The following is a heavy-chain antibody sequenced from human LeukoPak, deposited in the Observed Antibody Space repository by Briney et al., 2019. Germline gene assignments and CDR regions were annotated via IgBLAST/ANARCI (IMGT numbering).Heavy chain of an antibody. J-gene: IGHJ4*02. CDR2: ISYDGSNK. V-gene: IGHV3-30*18. D-gene: IGHD4-17*01. CDR3: AKEDGDDTDY. CDR1: GFTFSSYG. Sequence: GGSLRLSCAASGFTFSSYGMHWVRQAPGKGLEWVGVISYDGSNKNYADSVKGRFTISRDNSKNTLYLQMNSLRAEDTAVYYCAKEDGDDTDYWGQGTLVTVSS.